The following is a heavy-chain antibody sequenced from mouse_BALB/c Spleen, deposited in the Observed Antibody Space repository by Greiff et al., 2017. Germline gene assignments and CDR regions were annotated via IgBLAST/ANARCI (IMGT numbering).Heavy chain of an antibody. Sequence: LQQPGSELVRPGASVKLSCKASGYTFTSYWMHWVKQRPGQGLEWIGNIYPGSGSTNYDEKFKSKATLTVDTSSSTAYMQLSSLTSEDSAVYYCTRSTTYYYAMDYWGQGTSVTVSS. J-gene: IGHJ4*01. V-gene: IGHV1S22*01. CDR1: GYTFTSYW. CDR3: TRSTTYYYAMDY. D-gene: IGHD2-1*01. CDR2: IYPGSGST.